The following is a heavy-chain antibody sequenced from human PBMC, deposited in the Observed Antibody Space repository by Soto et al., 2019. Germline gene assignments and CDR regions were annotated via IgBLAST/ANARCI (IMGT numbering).Heavy chain of an antibody. CDR2: IIPIFGTA. Sequence: ASVKVSCKASGGTFSSYAISWVRQAPGQGLEWMGGIIPIFGTANYAQKFQGRVTITADESTSTAYMELSSLRSEDTAVYYCARARYPGIAAAGKNWFDPWGQGTLVTVSS. D-gene: IGHD6-13*01. CDR3: ARARYPGIAAAGKNWFDP. V-gene: IGHV1-69*13. J-gene: IGHJ5*02. CDR1: GGTFSSYA.